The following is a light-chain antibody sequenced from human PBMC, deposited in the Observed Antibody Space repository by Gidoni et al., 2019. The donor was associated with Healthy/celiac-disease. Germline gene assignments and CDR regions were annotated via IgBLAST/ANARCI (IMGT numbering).Light chain of an antibody. CDR1: NIGSKS. J-gene: IGLJ2*01. CDR3: QVWDSSSDHVV. CDR2: YDS. V-gene: IGLV3-21*04. Sequence: SYVLTHPPSVSVAPGKTARITCGGNNIGSKSVHWYQQKPGQAPVLVISYDSDRPSGIPERFSGSNSGNTATLTISRVEAGDEADYYCQVWDSSSDHVVFGGGTKLTVL.